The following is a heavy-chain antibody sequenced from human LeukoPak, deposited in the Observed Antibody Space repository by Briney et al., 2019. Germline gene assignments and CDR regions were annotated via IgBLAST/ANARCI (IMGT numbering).Heavy chain of an antibody. CDR1: GGSISSTTYY. CDR3: VRGSTLRHYQY. Sequence: PSETLSLTGTVSGGSISSTTYYWGWIRRPPGKGLEWIGSIYYSGSTYYNPSLKSRVTVSVDTPKNQFSLILSSVTAADTAVYYCVRGSTLRHYQYWGQGTLVTVSS. J-gene: IGHJ4*02. CDR2: IYYSGST. D-gene: IGHD3-16*01. V-gene: IGHV4-39*01.